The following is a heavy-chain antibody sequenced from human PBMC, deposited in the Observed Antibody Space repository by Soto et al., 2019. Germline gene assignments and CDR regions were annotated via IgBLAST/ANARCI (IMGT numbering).Heavy chain of an antibody. CDR3: SSGMAAGSY. J-gene: IGHJ4*02. D-gene: IGHD6-13*01. CDR1: GVTFTDAW. CDR2: IKSKSAGGTA. V-gene: IGHV3-15*07. Sequence: GGSLRLCCAVSGVTFTDAWMNWMRQAPGKGPEWVGRIKSKSAGGTADYAAAVKDRFTMSRDDSKNMLYLQTNSLKTADTAFYYCSSGMAAGSYCAQGTLVPVSS.